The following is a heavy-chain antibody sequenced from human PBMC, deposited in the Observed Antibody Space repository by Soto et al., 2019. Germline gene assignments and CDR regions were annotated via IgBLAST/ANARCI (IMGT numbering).Heavy chain of an antibody. Sequence: QVQLVQSGAEVKKPGASVKVSCKASGYTFTNYGITWVRQAPGQGLEWMGWISAYNTNTNYAQNLQGRVTMTTDTSTSTAYMELRNLRSDDTAVDFCARGIAAAAGNDYWGQGTLVTVSS. J-gene: IGHJ4*02. V-gene: IGHV1-18*01. CDR2: ISAYNTNT. CDR3: ARGIAAAAGNDY. CDR1: GYTFTNYG. D-gene: IGHD6-13*01.